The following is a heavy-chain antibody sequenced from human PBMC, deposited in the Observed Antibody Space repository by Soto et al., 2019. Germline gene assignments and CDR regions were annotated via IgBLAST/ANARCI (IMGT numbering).Heavy chain of an antibody. D-gene: IGHD3-10*01. CDR1: GGSISSGGYY. V-gene: IGHV4-31*01. CDR2: IYYSGST. CDR3: ARVFGFGGMDV. Sequence: QVQLQESGPGLVKPSQTLSLTCTVSGGSISSGGYYWSWFRQHPGKGLEWIGYIYYSGSTYYNPSLKSPVTISVNTSKNQFSLKLSSVTAADTAVYYCARVFGFGGMDVWGQGTTVTVSS. J-gene: IGHJ6*02.